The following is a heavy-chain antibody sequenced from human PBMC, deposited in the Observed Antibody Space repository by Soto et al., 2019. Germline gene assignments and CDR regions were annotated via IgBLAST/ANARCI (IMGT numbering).Heavy chain of an antibody. J-gene: IGHJ3*02. CDR3: ARDNTEVGATRLGAFDI. D-gene: IGHD1-26*01. V-gene: IGHV1-2*04. Sequence: ASVKVSCKASGYTFTGYYMHWVRQAPGQGLEWMGWINPNSGGTNYAQKFQGWVTMTRETSISTAYMELSRLRSDDTAVYYCARDNTEVGATRLGAFDIWGQGTMVTVSS. CDR2: INPNSGGT. CDR1: GYTFTGYY.